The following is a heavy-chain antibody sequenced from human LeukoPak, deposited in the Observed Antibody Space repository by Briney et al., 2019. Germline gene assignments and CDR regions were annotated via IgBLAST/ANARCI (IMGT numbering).Heavy chain of an antibody. D-gene: IGHD6-13*01. CDR3: ARVPYSSSWRLYYYMDV. CDR2: MNPNSGNT. J-gene: IGHJ6*03. V-gene: IGHV1-8*03. CDR1: GYTFTSYD. Sequence: ASVKVSCKASGYTFTSYDINWVRQATGQGLEWMGWMNPNSGNTGYAQKFQGRVTITRNTSISTAYMELSSLRSEDTAVYYCARVPYSSSWRLYYYMDVWGKGTTVTVSS.